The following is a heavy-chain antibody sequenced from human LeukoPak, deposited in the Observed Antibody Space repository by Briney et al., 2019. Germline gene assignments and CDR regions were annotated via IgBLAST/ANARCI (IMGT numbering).Heavy chain of an antibody. CDR3: ARDPPGGVMFDY. CDR2: IYYSGST. V-gene: IGHV4-30-4*01. D-gene: IGHD3-16*01. J-gene: IGHJ4*02. CDR1: GGSISSGDYY. Sequence: SETLSLTCTVSGGSISSGDYYWSWIRQPPGKGLEWIGYIYYSGSTNYNPSLKSRVSISVDTSKNQFSLKLNSVTAADTAVYYCARDPPGGVMFDYWGQGTLVTVSS.